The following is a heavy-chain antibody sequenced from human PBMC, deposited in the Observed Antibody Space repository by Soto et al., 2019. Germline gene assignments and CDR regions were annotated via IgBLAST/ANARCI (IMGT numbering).Heavy chain of an antibody. CDR3: AREGIVLYAVKPWDMGHWFDP. CDR2: ISYHGTNK. Sequence: GGSLRLSCAASGFTFSSYAMHWVRQAPGKGLEWVAVISYHGTNKYYADFVKGRFTISRDNSKNTLFLQMNSLRPEDTAIYYCAREGIVLYAVKPWDMGHWFDPWGQGTPVTVSS. J-gene: IGHJ5*02. CDR1: GFTFSSYA. D-gene: IGHD2-2*02. V-gene: IGHV3-30-3*01.